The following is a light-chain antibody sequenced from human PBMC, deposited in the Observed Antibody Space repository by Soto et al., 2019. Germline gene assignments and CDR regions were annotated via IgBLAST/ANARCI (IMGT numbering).Light chain of an antibody. Sequence: EILMAQSPTTLSVSPGERATLSCRASQGIDIDLAWYQQKPGQAPRLLIFGASTRVTGIPARFSGSGSGTEVSPIINSLQSDDFAVYYCQQYRAWPLTFGQGTRLDIK. CDR3: QQYRAWPLT. V-gene: IGKV3-15*01. CDR1: QGIDID. J-gene: IGKJ5*01. CDR2: GAS.